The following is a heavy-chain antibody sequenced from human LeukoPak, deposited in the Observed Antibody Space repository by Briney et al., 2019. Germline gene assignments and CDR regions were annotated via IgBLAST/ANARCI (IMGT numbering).Heavy chain of an antibody. CDR2: TYYRSKYYN. V-gene: IGHV6-1*01. J-gene: IGHJ3*02. D-gene: IGHD5-12*01. CDR1: GDTFSSNSAA. CDR3: ARVNEWLRSEEAFDI. Sequence: SQTLSLTCAISGDTFSSNSAAWNWIRQSQSRGLEWLGRTYYRSKYYNDYAVSVKSRININPDTSKNQFSLQLNSVTPEVTAVYYCARVNEWLRSEEAFDIWGQGTMVTVSS.